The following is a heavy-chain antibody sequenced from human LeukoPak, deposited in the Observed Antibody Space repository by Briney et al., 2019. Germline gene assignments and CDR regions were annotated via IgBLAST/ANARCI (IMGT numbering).Heavy chain of an antibody. D-gene: IGHD3-9*01. V-gene: IGHV1-46*01. CDR2: INPSGGST. CDR1: GYTFTSYY. Sequence: GASVKVSCKASGYTFTSYYMHWVRQAPGQGLEWMGIINPSGGSTSYAQKFQGRVTMTRDTSTSTVYMELSSLRSEDTAVYYCAGESLILTGYSDGFDPWGQGTLVTVSS. CDR3: AGESLILTGYSDGFDP. J-gene: IGHJ5*02.